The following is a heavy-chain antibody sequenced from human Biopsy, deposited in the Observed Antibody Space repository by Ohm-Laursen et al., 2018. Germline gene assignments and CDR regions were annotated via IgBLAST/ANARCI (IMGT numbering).Heavy chain of an antibody. Sequence: TLSLTCTVSGDSISSGVYYWNWFRQHPEKGLEWIGYISSGGYRKYTPSLQSLITISMDPSRNQFSLRLNSVTSADTAVYYCARAPYVSGSFGWFDPWGQGIVVTVSS. D-gene: IGHD3-10*01. CDR2: ISSGGYR. CDR1: GDSISSGVYY. V-gene: IGHV4-31*01. J-gene: IGHJ5*02. CDR3: ARAPYVSGSFGWFDP.